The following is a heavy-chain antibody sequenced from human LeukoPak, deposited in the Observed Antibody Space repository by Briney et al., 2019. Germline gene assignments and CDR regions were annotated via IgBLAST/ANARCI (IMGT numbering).Heavy chain of an antibody. CDR2: IFHSGST. CDR3: ARSPTKRVPEDY. D-gene: IGHD2-2*01. CDR1: SGSIFNTNW. J-gene: IGHJ4*02. V-gene: IGHV4-4*02. Sequence: PSETLSLTCTVSSGSIFNTNWWSWVRQPPGKGLEWIGQIFHSGSTSYSPSLKSRVTISMDKSKNQISLRLTSVTAADTAVYYCARSPTKRVPEDYWGQGTLVTVSS.